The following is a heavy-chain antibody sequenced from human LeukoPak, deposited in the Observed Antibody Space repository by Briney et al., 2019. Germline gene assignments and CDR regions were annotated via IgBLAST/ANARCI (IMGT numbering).Heavy chain of an antibody. CDR2: IYYSGIT. CDR1: GGSISSSDYY. Sequence: SETLSLTCTVSGGSISSSDYYWNWIRQHPEKGLEWIGYIYYSGITYYNPSLKSRVIISVETSENQFSLKLSSVTAADTAVYYCARSPIKIFGVDYMDVWGKGTTVTVSS. D-gene: IGHD3-3*01. V-gene: IGHV4-31*03. CDR3: ARSPIKIFGVDYMDV. J-gene: IGHJ6*03.